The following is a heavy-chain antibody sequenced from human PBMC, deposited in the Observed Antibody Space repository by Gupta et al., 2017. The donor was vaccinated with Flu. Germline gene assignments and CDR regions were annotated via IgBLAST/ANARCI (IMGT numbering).Heavy chain of an antibody. CDR1: GCPIRTGVYY. J-gene: IGHJ6*02. CDR3: TRTNLGIYYGMDV. D-gene: IGHD7-27*01. CDR2: IDNMGTT. Sequence: QVQLQESGPGLVKPSQTPSLTCTVSGCPIRTGVYYRTWTRHPQGKGLEWSGQIDNMGTTYYNPSHKSRATRAAETSESQFSRKLRSVTAADAAVYYCTRTNLGIYYGMDVWGQGTTVTVSS. V-gene: IGHV4-31*03.